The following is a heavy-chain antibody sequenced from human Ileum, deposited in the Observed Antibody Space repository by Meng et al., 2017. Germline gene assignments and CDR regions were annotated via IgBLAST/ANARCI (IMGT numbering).Heavy chain of an antibody. J-gene: IGHJ4*02. CDR1: GFNVYTYE. CDR3: ASGLSGFCSHGICYTGGY. Sequence: GESLKISCAGSGFNVYTYEMNWVRQAPGKGLEWVSYIFATDINTYYADSVKGRFTISRDNANNSVYLQMNSLRAEDTAVYYCASGLSGFCSHGICYTGGYWGQGTLVTVSS. V-gene: IGHV3-48*03. D-gene: IGHD2-15*01. CDR2: IFATDINT.